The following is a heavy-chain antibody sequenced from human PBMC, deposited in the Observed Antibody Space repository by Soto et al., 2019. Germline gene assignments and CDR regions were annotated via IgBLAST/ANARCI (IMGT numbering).Heavy chain of an antibody. CDR3: AALHFWSGPWTHTGLDY. CDR2: ISHSGST. V-gene: IGHV4-39*07. J-gene: IGHJ4*02. Sequence: SETLSLTCTVSGGSISSGGYYWSWVRQPPGKGLEWIGQISHSGSTNYNPSLTSRVTISVDKSKNHFSLKLTSVTAADTAVYYCAALHFWSGPWTHTGLDYWGQGTLVTVSS. D-gene: IGHD3-3*02. CDR1: GGSISSGGYY.